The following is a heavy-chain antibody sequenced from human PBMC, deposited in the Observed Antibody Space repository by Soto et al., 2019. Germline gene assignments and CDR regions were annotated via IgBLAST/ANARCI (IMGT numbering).Heavy chain of an antibody. CDR1: GFTFDSHG. V-gene: IGHV3-30*18. J-gene: IGHJ5*02. Sequence: QVQLVESGGGAVQPGRSLRLPCAASGFTFDSHGMHWVRQAPGKGLEWVAVISSDGNNKYYADSVKGRFTISRDNFNNILYLQMSSLRAEDTAVYYCAKDLLPNTVTTCGSWGQGTLVTVSS. CDR3: AKDLLPNTVTTCGS. D-gene: IGHD4-17*01. CDR2: ISSDGNNK.